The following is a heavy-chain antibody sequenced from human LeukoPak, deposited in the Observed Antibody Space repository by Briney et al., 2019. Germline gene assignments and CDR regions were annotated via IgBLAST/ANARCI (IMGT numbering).Heavy chain of an antibody. V-gene: IGHV3-53*01. Sequence: GGSLRLSCAASGXTVSSNYMSWVRQAPGKGLEWVSVIYSGGSTYYADSVKGRFTISRDNSKNTLYLQMNSLRAEDTAVYYCARASIAAAGTDFDYWGQGTLVTVSS. D-gene: IGHD6-13*01. J-gene: IGHJ4*02. CDR3: ARASIAAAGTDFDY. CDR1: GXTVSSNY. CDR2: IYSGGST.